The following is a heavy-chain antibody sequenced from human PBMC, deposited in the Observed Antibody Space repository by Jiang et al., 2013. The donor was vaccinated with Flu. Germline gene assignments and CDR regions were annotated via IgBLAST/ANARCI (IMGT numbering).Heavy chain of an antibody. V-gene: IGHV3-11*01. Sequence: VESGGGLVKPGGSLRLSCAASGFTFSDYYMSWIRQAPGKGLEWVSYISSSGSTIYYADSVKGRFTISRDNAKNSLYLQMNSLRAEDTAVYYCARDTVLLWFRELPWYFDLWGRGTLVTVSS. D-gene: IGHD3-10*01. CDR1: GFTFSDYY. J-gene: IGHJ2*01. CDR2: ISSSGSTI. CDR3: ARDTVLLWFRELPWYFDL.